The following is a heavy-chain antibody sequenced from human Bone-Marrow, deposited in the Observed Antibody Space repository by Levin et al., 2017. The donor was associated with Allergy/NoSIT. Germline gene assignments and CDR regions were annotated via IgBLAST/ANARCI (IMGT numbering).Heavy chain of an antibody. V-gene: IGHV3-15*05. CDR3: TTAARHDWTNIDY. CDR1: NFDFRSVW. CDR2: IRSSSYGGAT. J-gene: IGHJ4*02. D-gene: IGHD2-8*01. Sequence: PGGSLRLSCEVSNFDFRSVWMSWVRQAPGKGLEWIGLIRSSSYGGATDYAASVEGRVRISRDDARATLFLDMSSLKVDDTAMYFCTTAARHDWTNIDYWGRGTLVTVSS.